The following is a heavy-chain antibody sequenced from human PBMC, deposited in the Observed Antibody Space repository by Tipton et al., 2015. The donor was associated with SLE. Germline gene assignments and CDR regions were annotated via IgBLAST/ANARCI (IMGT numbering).Heavy chain of an antibody. CDR3: ARHEGINTAEYFHH. V-gene: IGHV4-39*01. CDR2: MYYSGNT. CDR1: GGSISSRSYY. D-gene: IGHD1-14*01. J-gene: IGHJ1*01. Sequence: PSLTCTVSGGSISSRSYYWGWIRQPPGKGLEWTGTMYYSGNTLYNPSLKSRVTISVDTSKNQFSLNLTSVTAADTAVYYCARHEGINTAEYFHHWGQGSLITVSS.